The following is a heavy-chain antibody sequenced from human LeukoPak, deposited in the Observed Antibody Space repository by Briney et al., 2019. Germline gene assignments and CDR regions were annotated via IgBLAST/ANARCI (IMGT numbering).Heavy chain of an antibody. D-gene: IGHD6-19*01. J-gene: IGHJ4*02. CDR2: INHSGST. CDR1: GGSFSGYY. V-gene: IGHV4-34*01. Sequence: SETLSLTCAVYGGSFSGYYWSWIRQPPGKGLEWIGEINHSGSTNYNPSLKSRVTISVDTSKNQFSLKLSSVTAADTAVYYCARGHGSSGWFGYWGQGALVTVSS. CDR3: ARGHGSSGWFGY.